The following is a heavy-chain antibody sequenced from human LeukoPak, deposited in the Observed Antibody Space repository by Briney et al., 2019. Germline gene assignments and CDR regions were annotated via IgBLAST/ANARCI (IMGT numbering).Heavy chain of an antibody. D-gene: IGHD2-15*01. CDR2: IYTSGST. CDR1: GGSISSGSYY. CDR3: ARHGNTQVVPDY. V-gene: IGHV4-61*02. Sequence: SETLSLTCTVSGGSISSGSYYWSWIRQPAGKGLEWIGRIYTSGSTNYNPSLKSRVTISVDTSKNQFSLKLSSVTAADTAVYYCARHGNTQVVPDYWGQGTLVIVSS. J-gene: IGHJ4*02.